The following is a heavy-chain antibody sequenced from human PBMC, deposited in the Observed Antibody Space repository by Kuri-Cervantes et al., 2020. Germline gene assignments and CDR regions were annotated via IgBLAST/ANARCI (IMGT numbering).Heavy chain of an antibody. J-gene: IGHJ5*02. CDR2: ISSSGRTI. D-gene: IGHD3-10*01. V-gene: IGHV3-48*03. CDR3: ARDSLYITMVQGATAGRINWFDP. Sequence: GESLKISCAASGFTFSSYEMNWVRQAPGKGLEWVSYISSSGRTIYYADSVKGRFTISRDNAKNSLYLQMNSLRAEDTAVYYCARDSLYITMVQGATAGRINWFDPWGQGTLVTVSS. CDR1: GFTFSSYE.